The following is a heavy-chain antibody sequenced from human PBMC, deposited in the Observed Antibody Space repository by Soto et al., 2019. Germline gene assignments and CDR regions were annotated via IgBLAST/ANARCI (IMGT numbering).Heavy chain of an antibody. J-gene: IGHJ6*02. CDR3: AKIMVQGVLVDALDV. CDR1: GFVFRNLT. D-gene: IGHD3-10*01. CDR2: ISFNGGVI. V-gene: IGHV3-23*01. Sequence: DVQLLESRGGVVQPGGSLRLSCAASGFVFRNLTMNWVRQGPGKGLEYVAIISFNGGVIFDADSVRGRFTISRDNAKNILYLDMTNLRPEDSGVYYCAKIMVQGVLVDALDVWGRGTTVTVS.